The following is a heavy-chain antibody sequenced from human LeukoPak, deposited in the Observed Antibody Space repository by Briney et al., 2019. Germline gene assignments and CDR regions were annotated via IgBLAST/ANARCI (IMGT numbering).Heavy chain of an antibody. V-gene: IGHV4-59*01. CDR1: GGSISSYY. J-gene: IGHJ4*02. Sequence: SETLSLTCTVSGGSISSYYWSWIRQPPGKGLEWIGYIYYSGSTNYNPSLKSRVTISVDASKNQFSLKLSSVTAADTAVYYCARVYGSGSYLYYFDYWGQGTLVTVSS. CDR3: ARVYGSGSYLYYFDY. D-gene: IGHD3-10*01. CDR2: IYYSGST.